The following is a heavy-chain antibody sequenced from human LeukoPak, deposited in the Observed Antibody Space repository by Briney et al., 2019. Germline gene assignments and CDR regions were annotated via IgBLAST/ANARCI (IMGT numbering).Heavy chain of an antibody. CDR1: GFTFSSYS. CDR3: ARDLYGGNYNWFDP. V-gene: IGHV3-48*04. CDR2: ISSSSSTI. Sequence: GGSLRLSCAASGFTFSSYSMNWVRQAPGKGLEWVSYISSSSSTIYYADSVKGRFTISRDNAKNSLYLQMNSLRAEDTAVYYCARDLYGGNYNWFDPWGQGTLVTVSS. J-gene: IGHJ5*02. D-gene: IGHD4-23*01.